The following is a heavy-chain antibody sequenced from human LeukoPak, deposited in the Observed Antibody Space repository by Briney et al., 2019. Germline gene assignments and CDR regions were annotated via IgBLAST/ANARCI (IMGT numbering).Heavy chain of an antibody. V-gene: IGHV3-48*04. Sequence: GGSLRLSCAASGFTFSSYTMNWIRQAPGKGLEWVSYISSSGGTIYYADSVKGRFTISRDNAKNSLYLQMNSPSAEDRAVYYCARVCTSSNYYYYMDVWGEGTTVTVSS. D-gene: IGHD2-8*01. CDR2: ISSSGGTI. CDR3: ARVCTSSNYYYYMDV. J-gene: IGHJ6*03. CDR1: GFTFSSYT.